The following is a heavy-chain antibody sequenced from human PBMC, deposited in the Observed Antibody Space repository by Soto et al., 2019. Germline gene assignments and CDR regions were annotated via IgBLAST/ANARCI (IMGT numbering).Heavy chain of an antibody. V-gene: IGHV1-69*01. Sequence: QVQLVQSGAEVKKPGSSVKVSCKASGGTFSSYAISWVRQAPGQGLEWMGGIIPIFGTANYAQKFQGRVTITADESTSTAYMELSSLRSEDTAVYYCARDGQRGYSGYVDYYGMDVWGQGTTVTVSS. D-gene: IGHD5-12*01. CDR1: GGTFSSYA. CDR3: ARDGQRGYSGYVDYYGMDV. CDR2: IIPIFGTA. J-gene: IGHJ6*02.